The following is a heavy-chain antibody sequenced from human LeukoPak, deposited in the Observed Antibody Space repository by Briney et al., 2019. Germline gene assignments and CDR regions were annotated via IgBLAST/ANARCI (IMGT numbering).Heavy chain of an antibody. CDR2: IGSAGDT. J-gene: IGHJ4*02. CDR3: ARARTGYGRPELDY. Sequence: GGSLRLSCASSGFTFSSHDMHWVRQATGKGLEWVSAIGSAGDTYYPGSVRGRFTISRENAKNSLYLQMNSLRAGDTAVYYCARARTGYGRPELDYWGRGTLVSVSS. CDR1: GFTFSSHD. D-gene: IGHD5-18*01. V-gene: IGHV3-13*01.